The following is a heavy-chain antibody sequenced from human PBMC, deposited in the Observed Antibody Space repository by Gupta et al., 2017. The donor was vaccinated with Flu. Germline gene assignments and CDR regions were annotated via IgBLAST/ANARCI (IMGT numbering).Heavy chain of an antibody. CDR3: ARERGYEIYYFDY. D-gene: IGHD5-12*01. V-gene: IGHV3-11*05. J-gene: IGHJ4*02. Sequence: QEHLVESGGGLVNPGGSLRLSCAASRFTFGDYYMSWIRQAPGKGLEWIAYISPYSNDINYGDSVKGRFTISRDNAKNSLYLQMNSLRAEDTAIYYCARERGYEIYYFDYWGQGTLVTVSS. CDR1: RFTFGDYY. CDR2: ISPYSNDI.